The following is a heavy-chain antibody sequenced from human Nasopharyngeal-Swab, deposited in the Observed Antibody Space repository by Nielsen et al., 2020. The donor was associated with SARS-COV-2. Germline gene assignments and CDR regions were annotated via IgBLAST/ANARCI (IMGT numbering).Heavy chain of an antibody. CDR3: ARALYYYYYMDV. V-gene: IGHV4-59*01. CDR2: IYYSGST. J-gene: IGHJ6*03. CDR1: GGSISSYY. Sequence: SETLSLTCTVSGGSISSYYWSRIRQPPGKGLEWIGYIYYSGSTNYNPSLKSRVTISVDTSKNQFSLKLSSVTAADTAVYYCARALYYYYYMDVWGKGTTVTVSS.